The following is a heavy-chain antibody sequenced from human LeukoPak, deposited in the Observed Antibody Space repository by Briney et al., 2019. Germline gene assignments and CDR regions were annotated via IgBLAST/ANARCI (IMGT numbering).Heavy chain of an antibody. CDR2: IYHSGST. J-gene: IGHJ4*02. CDR1: GFTFSSYA. D-gene: IGHD3-22*01. V-gene: IGHV4-30-2*01. CDR3: ARAVGYYYDSSAVFDY. Sequence: LRLSCAASGFTFSSYAMSWIRQPPGKGLEWIGYIYHSGSTYYNPSLKSRVTISVDRSKNQFSLKLSSVTAADTAVYYCARAVGYYYDSSAVFDYWGQGTLVTVSS.